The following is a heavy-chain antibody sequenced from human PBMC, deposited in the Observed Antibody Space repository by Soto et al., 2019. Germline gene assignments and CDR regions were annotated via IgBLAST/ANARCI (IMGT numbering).Heavy chain of an antibody. V-gene: IGHV3-30*18. CDR2: ISFDGSKT. CDR3: AKDQGTAWNLIDY. Sequence: VGSLRLSCAASGFTFSSYGMHWVRQAPGKGLDWVAVISFDGSKTHYADSVKGRFIVSRDDSKNTLYLQMNSLKTEDTAVYYCAKDQGTAWNLIDYWGQGTLVTAPQ. D-gene: IGHD1-1*01. J-gene: IGHJ4*02. CDR1: GFTFSSYG.